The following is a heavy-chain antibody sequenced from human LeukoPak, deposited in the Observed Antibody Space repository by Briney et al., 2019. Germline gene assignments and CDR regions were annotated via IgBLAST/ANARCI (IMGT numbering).Heavy chain of an antibody. J-gene: IGHJ4*02. CDR2: ISGSGGST. CDR1: GFTFSSYG. CDR3: AKAEIFGVVIDS. D-gene: IGHD3-3*01. Sequence: GGSLRLSCAASGFTFSSYGMSWVRQAPGKGLEWVSVISGSGGSTYYADSVKGRFTISRDNSKNTLYLQMNSLRVEDTAVYYCAKAEIFGVVIDSWGQGTLVTVSS. V-gene: IGHV3-23*01.